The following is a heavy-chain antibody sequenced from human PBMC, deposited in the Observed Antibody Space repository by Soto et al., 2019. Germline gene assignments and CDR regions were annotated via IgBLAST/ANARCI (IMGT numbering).Heavy chain of an antibody. J-gene: IGHJ4*02. CDR2: ISYDGSNK. CDR1: GFSLNDYG. V-gene: IGHV3-30*18. Sequence: QVQLVESGGGVVQPGRSLRLSCAASGFSLNDYGMHWVRQPPGKGLEWVADISYDGSNKYYTDSVRGRFTISRDISKGKLYLQMNSLRPEDTAVYYCAKSNRGAYDTPDFWGQGTPVTVSP. CDR3: AKSNRGAYDTPDF. D-gene: IGHD3-22*01.